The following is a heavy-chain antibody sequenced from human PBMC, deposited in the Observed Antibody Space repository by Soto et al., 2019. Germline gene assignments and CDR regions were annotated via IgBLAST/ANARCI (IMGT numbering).Heavy chain of an antibody. Sequence: ASVKVSCKASGYTFTSYGISWVRQAPGQGLEWMGWISAYNGNTNYAQKLQGRVTMTTDTSTSTAYMELRSLRSDDTAVYYCARDRGFLEWLTLPLYYYYYGMDVWGQGTTVTVSS. J-gene: IGHJ6*02. CDR2: ISAYNGNT. CDR1: GYTFTSYG. D-gene: IGHD3-3*01. V-gene: IGHV1-18*04. CDR3: ARDRGFLEWLTLPLYYYYYGMDV.